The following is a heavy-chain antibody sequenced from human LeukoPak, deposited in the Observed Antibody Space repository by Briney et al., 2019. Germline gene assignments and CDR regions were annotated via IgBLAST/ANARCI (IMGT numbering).Heavy chain of an antibody. D-gene: IGHD3-22*01. J-gene: IGHJ4*02. CDR3: ARRYAEYYYDSSGYYTFDY. CDR2: IYPGDSDT. CDR1: GYSFTSYW. Sequence: GESLKISCKGSGYSFTSYWIGWVRQMPGKGLEWMGIIYPGDSDTRYSPSFQGQVTISADKSISTAYLQWSSLKASDTAMYYCARRYAEYYYDSSGYYTFDYWGQGTLVTVSS. V-gene: IGHV5-51*01.